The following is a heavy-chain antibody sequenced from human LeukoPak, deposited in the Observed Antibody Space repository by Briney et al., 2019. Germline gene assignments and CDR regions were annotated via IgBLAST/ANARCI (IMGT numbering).Heavy chain of an antibody. V-gene: IGHV1-46*01. D-gene: IGHD3-22*01. CDR1: GYTFTSYY. J-gene: IGHJ4*02. CDR2: INPSGGST. CDR3: ARESRGQNYYDSSELLS. Sequence: ASVKVSCKASGYTFTSYYMHWVRQAPGQGLEWMGIINPSGGSTSYAQKFQGRVTMTRDTSTSTVYMELGSLRSEDTAVYYCARESRGQNYYDSSELLSWGQGTLVTVSS.